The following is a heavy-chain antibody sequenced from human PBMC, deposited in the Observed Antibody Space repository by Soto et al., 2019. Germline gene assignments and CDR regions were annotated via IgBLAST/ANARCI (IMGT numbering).Heavy chain of an antibody. Sequence: SETLSLTCNMSGDSYSISTYSWSWIRQPPGKALQWIGIIYQSGVTSYNPSLASRVSISLDRSNNQCSLKLESVTAADTAVYFCAGMPYTSGLRFDPWGPGTLVTVSS. CDR2: IYQSGVT. V-gene: IGHV4-30-2*01. J-gene: IGHJ5*02. CDR1: GDSYSISTYS. CDR3: AGMPYTSGLRFDP. D-gene: IGHD6-19*01.